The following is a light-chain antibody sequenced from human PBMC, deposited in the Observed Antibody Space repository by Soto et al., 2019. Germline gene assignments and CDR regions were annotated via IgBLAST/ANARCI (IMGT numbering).Light chain of an antibody. CDR2: WAS. J-gene: IGKJ1*01. CDR3: QQYCHDPPWT. Sequence: VGTQSPGTLSLSPGESATLSCRASQSVSSSHLAWYQQKPGQPPKLLIYWASLRESGVPDRFSGSGSGTDFTLTIISVRAEDVAVYYCQQYCHDPPWTFGQGTKMQMK. V-gene: IGKV4-1*01. CDR1: QSVSSSH.